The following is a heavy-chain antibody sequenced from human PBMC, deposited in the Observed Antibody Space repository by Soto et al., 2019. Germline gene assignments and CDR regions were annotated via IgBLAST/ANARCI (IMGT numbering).Heavy chain of an antibody. CDR2: INPNSGGT. CDR1: GYTFRGYY. Sequence: QVQRVQCGAEVKKRGVSVKVSCKASGYTFRGYYMHCVRQAPAQGLEWMGGINPNSGGTNYAQKFQGRVTMTRDTSISTAYMELSRLRSDDTAVYYCASLLRTMIDWGQGTLVTVSS. V-gene: IGHV1-2*02. CDR3: ASLLRTMID. J-gene: IGHJ4*02. D-gene: IGHD3-22*01.